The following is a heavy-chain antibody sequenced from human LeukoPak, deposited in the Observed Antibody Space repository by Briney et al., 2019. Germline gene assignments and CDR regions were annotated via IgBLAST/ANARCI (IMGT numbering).Heavy chain of an antibody. V-gene: IGHV3-15*01. CDR3: ATSTPHYDFWSGYSPSRYYYMDV. CDR1: GFTFSNAW. CDR2: IKSKTDGGTT. D-gene: IGHD3-3*01. J-gene: IGHJ6*03. Sequence: GGSLRLSCAASGFTFSNAWMSWVRQASGKGLEWVGRIKSKTDGGTTDYAAPVKGRFTISRDDSKNTLYLQMNSLKTEDTAVYYCATSTPHYDFWSGYSPSRYYYMDVWGKGTTVTVSS.